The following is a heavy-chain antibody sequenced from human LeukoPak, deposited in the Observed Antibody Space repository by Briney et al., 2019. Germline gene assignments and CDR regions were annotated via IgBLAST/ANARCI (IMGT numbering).Heavy chain of an antibody. Sequence: SETLSLTCTVSGGSISSYCWSWIRQPPGKGLEWIGYIYYSGSTNYNPSLKSRVTISVDTSKNQFSLKLSSVTAADTAVYYCARGGLTYSSGWYSYYYGMDVWGQGTTVTVSS. V-gene: IGHV4-59*12. CDR1: GGSISSYC. CDR3: ARGGLTYSSGWYSYYYGMDV. CDR2: IYYSGST. D-gene: IGHD6-19*01. J-gene: IGHJ6*02.